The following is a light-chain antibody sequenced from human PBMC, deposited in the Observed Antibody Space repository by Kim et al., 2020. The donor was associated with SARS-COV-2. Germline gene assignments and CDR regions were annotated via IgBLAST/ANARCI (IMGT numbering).Light chain of an antibody. CDR1: HSNIGTNY. V-gene: IGLV1-51*01. Sequence: GQMVTISRPGGHSNIGTNYVSSYQQLPGAAPRLLIYDNDHLPSATPDRFSASTSAASAVLVITGLPTGDEADYYCGAWDTGLSVVVFCGGTQLTVL. CDR3: GAWDTGLSVVV. CDR2: DND. J-gene: IGLJ2*01.